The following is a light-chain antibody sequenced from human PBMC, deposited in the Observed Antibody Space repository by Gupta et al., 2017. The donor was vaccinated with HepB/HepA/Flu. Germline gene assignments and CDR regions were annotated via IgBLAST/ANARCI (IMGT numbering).Light chain of an antibody. J-gene: IGLJ2*01. CDR3: AAWDDTLRGLV. CDR2: RNY. Sequence: QSVLTQPPSASATPGKRVTISCSGSTSNLGSNYVYWFQQLPGTAPKLLIYRNYQRPSGVPDRFSGSKSGTSASLAISGLRSEDESDYYCAAWDDTLRGLVFGGGTKVTVL. V-gene: IGLV1-47*01. CDR1: TSNLGSNY.